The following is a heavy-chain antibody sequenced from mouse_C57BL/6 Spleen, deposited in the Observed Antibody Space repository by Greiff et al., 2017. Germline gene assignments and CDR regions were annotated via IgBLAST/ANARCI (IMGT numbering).Heavy chain of an antibody. D-gene: IGHD1-1*01. CDR2: IYPSDSET. CDR1: GYTFTSYW. J-gene: IGHJ4*01. V-gene: IGHV1-61*01. Sequence: VQLQQPGAELVRPGSSVKLSCKASGYTFTSYWMDWVKQRPGQGLEWIGNIYPSDSETHYNQKFKDKATLTVDKSSSTAYMQLSSLTSEDSAVYYCARDSSHAMDDWGQGTSVTVSS. CDR3: ARDSSHAMDD.